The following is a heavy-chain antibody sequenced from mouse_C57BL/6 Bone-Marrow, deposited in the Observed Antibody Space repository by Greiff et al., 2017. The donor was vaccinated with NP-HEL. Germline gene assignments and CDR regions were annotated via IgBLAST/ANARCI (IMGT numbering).Heavy chain of an antibody. CDR3: ARHDYDYVPYYFDY. Sequence: VQLQQSGPELVKPGASVKISCKASGYSFTGYYMNWVKQSPEKSLEWIGEINPSTGGTTYNQKFKAKATLTVDKSSSTAYMQLKSLTSEDSAVYYCARHDYDYVPYYFDYWGQGTTLTVSS. CDR1: GYSFTGYY. D-gene: IGHD2-4*01. J-gene: IGHJ2*01. V-gene: IGHV1-42*01. CDR2: INPSTGGT.